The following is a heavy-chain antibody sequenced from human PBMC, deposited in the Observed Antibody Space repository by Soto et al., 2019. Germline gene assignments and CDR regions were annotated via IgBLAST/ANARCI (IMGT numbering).Heavy chain of an antibody. CDR2: VSANADGT. V-gene: IGHV3-23*01. CDR3: SKGRLSFDF. J-gene: IGHJ4*02. CDR1: GFIFSNYA. Sequence: GGSLRLSCAASGFIFSNYAMNWVRQAPGKELEWVSFVSANADGTFYADSVKGRFSISRDNSKNTLYPQMNNLRAEDTAIYYCSKGRLSFDFWGQGTLVTVSS.